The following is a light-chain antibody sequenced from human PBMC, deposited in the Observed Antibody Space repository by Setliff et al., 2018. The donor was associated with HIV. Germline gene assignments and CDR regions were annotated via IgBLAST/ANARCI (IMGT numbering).Light chain of an antibody. CDR3: CSYAGSYTPVI. J-gene: IGLJ2*01. Sequence: QSVLTQPRSVSGSPGQSVTISCTGTSSGVGSYNYVSWYQQHPGKAPKLMIYDVTKRPSGVPDRFSGSKSGNTASLTISGLQAEDEADYYCCSYAGSYTPVIFGGGTKVTVL. CDR1: SSGVGSYNY. CDR2: DVT. V-gene: IGLV2-11*01.